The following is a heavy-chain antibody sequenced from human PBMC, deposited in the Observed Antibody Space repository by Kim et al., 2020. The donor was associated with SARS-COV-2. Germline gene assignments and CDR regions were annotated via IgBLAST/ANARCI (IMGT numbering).Heavy chain of an antibody. D-gene: IGHD2-21*02. CDR2: IYPGDSDT. Sequence: GESLKISCKGSGYSFTSYWIGWVRQMPGKGLEWMGIIYPGDSDTRYSPSFQGQVTISADKSISTAYLQWSSLKASDTAMYYCARRLAYCGVDCYSGWPPGGWFDPWGQGTLVTVAS. V-gene: IGHV5-51*01. J-gene: IGHJ5*02. CDR1: GYSFTSYW. CDR3: ARRLAYCGVDCYSGWPPGGWFDP.